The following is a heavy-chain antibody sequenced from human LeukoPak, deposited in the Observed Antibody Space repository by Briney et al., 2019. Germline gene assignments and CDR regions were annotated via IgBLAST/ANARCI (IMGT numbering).Heavy chain of an antibody. J-gene: IGHJ2*01. CDR1: GDSVSSNSAS. CDR2: TYYRSKWYY. Sequence: SQTLSLTCAISGDSVSSNSASWNWIRQSPSRGLEWLGRTYYRSKWYYDYALSVKSRITINPDTSKNQFSLKLSSVTAADTAVYYCANTLPHHWYFGLWGRGTLVTVSS. V-gene: IGHV6-1*01. CDR3: ANTLPHHWYFGL. D-gene: IGHD2-15*01.